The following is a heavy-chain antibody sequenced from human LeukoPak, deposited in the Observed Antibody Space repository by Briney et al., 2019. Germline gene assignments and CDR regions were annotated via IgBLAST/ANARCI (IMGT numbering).Heavy chain of an antibody. CDR1: GDSVSSNSAA. V-gene: IGHV6-1*01. D-gene: IGHD3-10*01. CDR2: TYYRSKRYN. CDR3: ARDRFTMVRGVITSTDPFDP. J-gene: IGHJ5*02. Sequence: SQTLSLTFAISGDSVSSNSAAWSWIRQSPSRGLEWLGRTYYRSKRYNDYAVSVKSRITINPDTSKNQFSLQLNSVTPEDTAVYYCARDRFTMVRGVITSTDPFDPWGQGTLVTVSS.